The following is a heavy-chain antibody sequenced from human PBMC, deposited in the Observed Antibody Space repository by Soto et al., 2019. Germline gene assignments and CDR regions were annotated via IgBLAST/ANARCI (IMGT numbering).Heavy chain of an antibody. J-gene: IGHJ4*02. CDR3: AHRVLRTVFGLVTTTAIYFDF. CDR1: GFSLTTSGVG. D-gene: IGHD3-3*01. V-gene: IGHV2-5*02. Sequence: QITLKESGPTVVKPTETLTLTCTFSGFSLTTSGVGVGWVRQSPGKAPEGLALIYWDDDKRYSTSLKSRLTITKYTSKNQVVLTMANVDPADTATYYCAHRVLRTVFGLVTTTAIYFDFWGQGTPVVVSS. CDR2: IYWDDDK.